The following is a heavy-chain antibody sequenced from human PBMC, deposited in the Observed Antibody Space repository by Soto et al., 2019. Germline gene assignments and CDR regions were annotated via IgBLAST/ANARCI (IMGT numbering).Heavy chain of an antibody. J-gene: IGHJ6*02. CDR3: TEGGQGGAYYGMDV. V-gene: IGHV3-30*18. D-gene: IGHD3-16*01. Sequence: QVQLVESGGGVVQPGRSLRLSCAASGFTFRNYGMHWVRQAPGKGLEWVAVVSYDGTNKYYADSVKGRFTISRDNSKKTLELQGNSPEGEETYLYYRTEGGQGGAYYGMDVWGQGTTVTVSS. CDR1: GFTFRNYG. CDR2: VSYDGTNK.